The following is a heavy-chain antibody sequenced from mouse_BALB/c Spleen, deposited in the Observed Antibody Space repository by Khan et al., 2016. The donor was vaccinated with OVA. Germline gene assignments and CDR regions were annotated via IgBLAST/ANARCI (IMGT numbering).Heavy chain of an antibody. D-gene: IGHD3-3*01. CDR3: TGGRAY. Sequence: EVQLQESGPGLVKPSQSLSLTCTVTGYSITSDYAWNWIRQFPGNKLEWMGYISYTGSTSYTPSLTSRISINRDTSTNQPFLQLNSVTTEDTATYDGTGGRAYWGQGTLVTVAA. V-gene: IGHV3-2*02. J-gene: IGHJ3*01. CDR1: GYSITSDYA. CDR2: ISYTGST.